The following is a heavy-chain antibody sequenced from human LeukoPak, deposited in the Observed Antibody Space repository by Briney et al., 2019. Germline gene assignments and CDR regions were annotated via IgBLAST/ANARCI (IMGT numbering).Heavy chain of an antibody. V-gene: IGHV1-2*02. Sequence: ASVTVSCKASGYTFTGYYVHWVRQPPGQGLEWMGWINPNSGGTNYAQSSQGRVTMTRDTSISTAYMELSGLRSDDTAVYYCARGERSDRFGHLYFWGQGTLVTVSS. J-gene: IGHJ4*02. CDR3: ARGERSDRFGHLYF. CDR2: INPNSGGT. CDR1: GYTFTGYY. D-gene: IGHD3-16*01.